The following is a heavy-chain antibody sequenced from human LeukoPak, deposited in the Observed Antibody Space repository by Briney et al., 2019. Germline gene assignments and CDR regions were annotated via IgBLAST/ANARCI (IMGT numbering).Heavy chain of an antibody. CDR2: ISGSGGTT. J-gene: IGHJ4*02. V-gene: IGHV3-23*01. CDR3: LGYCSGGNCYSGGY. Sequence: GESLRLSCAASGFTFSSYAMSWVRQAPGKGLEWVSAISGSGGTTYYEDSVKGRFTLFIDNSKNTQSLQMNSLRAEDTAVYYCLGYCSGGNCYSGGYWGQGTLVTASS. D-gene: IGHD2-15*01. CDR1: GFTFSSYA.